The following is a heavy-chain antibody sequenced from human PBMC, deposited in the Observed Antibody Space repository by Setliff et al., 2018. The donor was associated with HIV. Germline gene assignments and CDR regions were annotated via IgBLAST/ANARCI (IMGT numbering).Heavy chain of an antibody. CDR2: IDHRGRP. D-gene: IGHD3-22*01. V-gene: IGHV4-38-2*01. CDR1: NYSISSAYY. Sequence: SETLSLTCAVSNYSISSAYYWGWIRHPPGKGLEWIGEIDHRGRPKYNPSLNDRATISLDTSKNQFSLKLNSVTAADTAVYYCASLKGHYFDTSGYYNNWFDPWGQGTLVTVSS. CDR3: ASLKGHYFDTSGYYNNWFDP. J-gene: IGHJ5*02.